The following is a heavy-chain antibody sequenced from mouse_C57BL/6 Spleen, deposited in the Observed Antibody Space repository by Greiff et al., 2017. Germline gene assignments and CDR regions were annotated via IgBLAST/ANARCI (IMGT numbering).Heavy chain of an antibody. Sequence: VQLKESGGGLVKPGGSLKLSCAASGFTFSSYAMSWVRQTPEKRLEWVATISDGGSYTYYPDNVKGRFTISRDNAKNNLYLQMSHLKSEDTAMYYCAGERSSHFDYWGQGTTLTVSS. CDR2: ISDGGSYT. CDR1: GFTFSSYA. D-gene: IGHD1-1*01. J-gene: IGHJ2*01. V-gene: IGHV5-4*01. CDR3: AGERSSHFDY.